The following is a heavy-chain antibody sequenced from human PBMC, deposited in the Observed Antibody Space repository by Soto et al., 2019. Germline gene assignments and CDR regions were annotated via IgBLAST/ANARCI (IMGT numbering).Heavy chain of an antibody. V-gene: IGHV4-59*01. Sequence: PSETLSLTCTVSGNFISNYYWSWIRQSPGKGLEWLGDMHYSGDATYNPSLQSRVTMSIATSKNPFSLRLTSVPAADRAVYYCAQERTAKFAPYWHFELSGRGTLVTVSS. CDR2: MHYSGDA. CDR3: AQERTAKFAPYWHFEL. J-gene: IGHJ2*01. CDR1: GNFISNYY. D-gene: IGHD2-21*02.